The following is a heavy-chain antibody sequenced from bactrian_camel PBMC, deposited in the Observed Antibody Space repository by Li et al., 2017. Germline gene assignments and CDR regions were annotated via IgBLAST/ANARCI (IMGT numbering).Heavy chain of an antibody. D-gene: IGHD4*01. CDR1: GFIFSGFD. J-gene: IGHJ4*01. Sequence: VQLVESGGGLVQPGGSLRLSCATSGFIFSGFDMHWVRQAPGKGLEWVARLTSGSGATIYTDSVKGRFTISLDSAKNMGYLQVNSLKIEDTAMYYCRKRDSMTLGRGTQVTVS. V-gene: IGHV3S40*01. CDR2: LTSGSGAT.